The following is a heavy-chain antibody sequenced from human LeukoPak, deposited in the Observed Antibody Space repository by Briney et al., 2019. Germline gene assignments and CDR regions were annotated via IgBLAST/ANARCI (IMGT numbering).Heavy chain of an antibody. V-gene: IGHV3-30*02. Sequence: PGGSLRLSCAASGFTFSSYGMHWVRQAPGKGLEWVAFIRYDGSNKYYADSVKGRFTISRDNSKNTLYLQMNSLRAEDTAVYYCAKVGDDYGDYADYWGQGTLVTVSS. CDR3: AKVGDDYGDYADY. D-gene: IGHD4-17*01. J-gene: IGHJ4*02. CDR2: IRYDGSNK. CDR1: GFTFSSYG.